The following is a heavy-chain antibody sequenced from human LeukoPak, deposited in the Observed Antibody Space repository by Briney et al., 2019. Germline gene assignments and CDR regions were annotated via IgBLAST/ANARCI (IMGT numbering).Heavy chain of an antibody. CDR1: GYTFTGYY. V-gene: IGHV1-2*02. J-gene: IGHJ4*02. CDR2: INPNSGGT. CDR3: ARESRDTYYHGSGSYCLDY. Sequence: ASVKVSCKASGYTFTGYYMHWVRQAPGQGLEWMGWINPNSGGTNYAQKFQGRVTMTRDTSISTAYMELSRLRSDDTAVYYCARESRDTYYHGSGSYCLDYWGQGTLVTVSS. D-gene: IGHD3-10*01.